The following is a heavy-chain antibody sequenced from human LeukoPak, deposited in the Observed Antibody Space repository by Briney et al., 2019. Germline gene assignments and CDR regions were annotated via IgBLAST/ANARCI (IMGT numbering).Heavy chain of an antibody. CDR2: INHSGST. Sequence: PSETLSLTCAVYGGSFSGYYWSWIRQPPGKGLEWIGEINHSGSTNYNPSLKSRVTISVDTSKNQSSLKLSSVTAADTAVYYCARGTRRGVATPKGFDYWGQGTLVTVSS. V-gene: IGHV4-34*01. D-gene: IGHD5-12*01. CDR3: ARGTRRGVATPKGFDY. CDR1: GGSFSGYY. J-gene: IGHJ4*02.